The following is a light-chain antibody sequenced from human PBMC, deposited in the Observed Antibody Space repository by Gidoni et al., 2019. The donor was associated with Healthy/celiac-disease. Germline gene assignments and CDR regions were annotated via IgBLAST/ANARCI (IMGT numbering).Light chain of an antibody. Sequence: EIVLTQSPGTLSLSPGERATLSCRASQSVSSSYLAWYQQKPGQAPMLLIYGASSRATGIPDRFSGSGSGTDFTLTISRLEPEDFAGYYCQQYGSSPTTFXXXTKLEIK. CDR2: GAS. V-gene: IGKV3-20*01. CDR1: QSVSSSY. J-gene: IGKJ2*01. CDR3: QQYGSSPTT.